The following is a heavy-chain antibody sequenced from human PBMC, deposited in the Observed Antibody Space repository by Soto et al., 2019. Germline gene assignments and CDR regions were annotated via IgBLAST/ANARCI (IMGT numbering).Heavy chain of an antibody. V-gene: IGHV4-34*01. CDR2: INHSGST. D-gene: IGHD3-22*01. CDR3: ARGRPEGTMIVVVDY. J-gene: IGHJ4*02. CDR1: GGSFSGYY. Sequence: SETLSLTCAVYGGSFSGYYWSWIRQPPGKGLEWIGEINHSGSTNYNPSLKSRVTISVDTSKNQFSLKLSSVTAADTAVYYCARGRPEGTMIVVVDYWGQGTLVTVSS.